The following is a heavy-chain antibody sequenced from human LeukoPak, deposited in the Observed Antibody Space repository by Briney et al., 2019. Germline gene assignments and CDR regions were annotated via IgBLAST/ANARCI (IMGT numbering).Heavy chain of an antibody. CDR3: ARESETYYDYVWGSGGFDY. Sequence: SVKVSCKASGYTFTSYDINWVRQATGQGLEWMGRIIPILGIANYAQKFQGRVTITADKSTSTAYMELSSLRSEDTAVYYCARESETYYDYVWGSGGFDYWGQGTLVTVSS. CDR1: GYTFTSYD. CDR2: IIPILGIA. D-gene: IGHD3-16*01. V-gene: IGHV1-69*04. J-gene: IGHJ4*02.